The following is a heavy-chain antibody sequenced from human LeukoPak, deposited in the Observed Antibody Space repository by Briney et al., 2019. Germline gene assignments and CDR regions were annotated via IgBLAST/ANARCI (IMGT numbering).Heavy chain of an antibody. Sequence: GGSLRLSCAASGLTFSSFSFNWVRRGPGKGLKWVSSINTVASYIYYADSVKGRFTISRDNAKNSLYLQMNSLRAEDTGVYYCARLRRNSDKSGFYYYYDYWGQGTLVTVSS. J-gene: IGHJ4*02. V-gene: IGHV3-21*06. CDR2: INTVASYI. CDR3: ARLRRNSDKSGFYYYYDY. D-gene: IGHD3-22*01. CDR1: GLTFSSFS.